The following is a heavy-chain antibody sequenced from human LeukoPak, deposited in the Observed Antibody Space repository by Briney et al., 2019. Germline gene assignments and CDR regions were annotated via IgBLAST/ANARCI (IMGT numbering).Heavy chain of an antibody. CDR3: ARDARDGSGTYLRIFDR. Sequence: PGGSLRLSCAASGFTFSSYEMNWIRQPPGKGLEWIGSMHNTMSTYYNPSLKSRVTMSIDRSTNKFSLKLSSVTVADTAVYYCARDARDGSGTYLRIFDRWGQGTLVTVSS. CDR2: MHNTMST. D-gene: IGHD3-22*01. V-gene: IGHV4-4*07. J-gene: IGHJ5*02. CDR1: GFTFSSYE.